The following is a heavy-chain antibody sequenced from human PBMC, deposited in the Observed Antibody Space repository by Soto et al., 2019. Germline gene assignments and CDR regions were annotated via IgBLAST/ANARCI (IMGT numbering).Heavy chain of an antibody. D-gene: IGHD6-13*01. CDR1: GGSIINYY. V-gene: IGHV4-59*01. J-gene: IGHJ4*02. CDR2: VYYSGST. Sequence: PSETLSLTCTVSGGSIINYYWRWIRQPPGKGLECIGYVYYSGSTNYNPSLKSRVTISVDTSKNQFSLKLSSVTAADTAVYYCARDAPSRSYFDYWGKGTLVTVST. CDR3: ARDAPSRSYFDY.